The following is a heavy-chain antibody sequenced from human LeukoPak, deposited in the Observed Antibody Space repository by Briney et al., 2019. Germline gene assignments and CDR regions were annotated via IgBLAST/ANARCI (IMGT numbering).Heavy chain of an antibody. J-gene: IGHJ5*02. V-gene: IGHV3-23*01. Sequence: PGGSLRLSCAASGFAFSTYAMSWVRQAPGKGLEWVSIITDSGGNTYYADSVKGRFTISRDNSKNTLFLQMSSLRVEDTAVYYCAKQGLPMVRGIFINGWFDPWGQGTLVTVSS. CDR3: AKQGLPMVRGIFINGWFDP. CDR2: ITDSGGNT. CDR1: GFAFSTYA. D-gene: IGHD3-10*01.